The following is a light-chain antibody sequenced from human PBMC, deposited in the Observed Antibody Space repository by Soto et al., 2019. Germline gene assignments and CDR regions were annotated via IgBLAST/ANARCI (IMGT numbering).Light chain of an antibody. V-gene: IGLV2-23*02. Sequence: ALTQPASVSGSPGQSITISCTGTSSDVGSYNLVSWYQQLPGKAPKLIIYEVSKRPSGVSNRFSGSKSGNTASLTISGLQAEDEADYYCCSWAGSNSFYFFGTGTKLTVL. CDR3: CSWAGSNSFYF. J-gene: IGLJ1*01. CDR1: SSDVGSYNL. CDR2: EVS.